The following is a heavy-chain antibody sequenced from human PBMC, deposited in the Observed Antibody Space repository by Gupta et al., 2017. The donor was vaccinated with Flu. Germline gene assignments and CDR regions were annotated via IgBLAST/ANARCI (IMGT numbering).Heavy chain of an antibody. CDR3: ARDRIHQNSSSSWYNWFDP. Sequence: GGYYWSWIRQHPGKGLEWIGYSYYSGSTYYNPSLKSRGTISVDTSKNQVSLKLSSVTAADTAVYYCARDRIHQNSSSSWYNWFDPGGQGTLVTVFS. V-gene: IGHV4-31*02. CDR2: SYYSGST. CDR1: GGYY. J-gene: IGHJ5*02. D-gene: IGHD6-6*01.